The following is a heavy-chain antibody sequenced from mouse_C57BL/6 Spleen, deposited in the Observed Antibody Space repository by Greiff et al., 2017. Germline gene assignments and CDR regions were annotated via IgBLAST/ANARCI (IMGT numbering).Heavy chain of an antibody. CDR2: LRNKANGYTT. J-gene: IGHJ2*01. V-gene: IGHV7-3*01. Sequence: EVMLVESGGGLVQPGGSLSLSCAASGFTFTDYYMSWVRQPPGKALEWLGFLRNKANGYTTEYSASVKGRLTISRDNSQSILYLQMDALRAEDSATYYCARSLYYSGSSSYYFDYWGQGTTLTVSS. CDR3: ARSLYYSGSSSYYFDY. D-gene: IGHD1-1*01. CDR1: GFTFTDYY.